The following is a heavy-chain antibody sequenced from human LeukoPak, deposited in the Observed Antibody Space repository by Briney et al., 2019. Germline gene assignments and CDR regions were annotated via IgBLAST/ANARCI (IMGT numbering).Heavy chain of an antibody. V-gene: IGHV4-59*01. Sequence: KPSETLSLTCTVSGGSISSYYWSWIRQPPGKGMEWIGYIYYSGSTNYNPSLKSRLTISVDTSKNQFSLKLSSVTAADTAVYYCARDLRYFDYYYYMDVWGKGTTVTVSS. J-gene: IGHJ6*03. D-gene: IGHD3-9*01. CDR2: IYYSGST. CDR3: ARDLRYFDYYYYMDV. CDR1: GGSISSYY.